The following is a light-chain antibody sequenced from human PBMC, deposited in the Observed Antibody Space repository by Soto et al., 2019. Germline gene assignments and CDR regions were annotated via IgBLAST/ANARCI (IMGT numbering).Light chain of an antibody. CDR3: SSYTTSTTRII. CDR2: GNN. V-gene: IGLV1-44*01. J-gene: IGLJ2*01. Sequence: QAVVTQAPSVSGTPGQRVTITCSGSSSNIGRNSVNWYQHLPGTAPKLLTHGNNHRPSGVPDRFSGSKSGTSASLAISGLQPEDEADYYCSSYTTSTTRIIFGGGTKLTVL. CDR1: SSNIGRNS.